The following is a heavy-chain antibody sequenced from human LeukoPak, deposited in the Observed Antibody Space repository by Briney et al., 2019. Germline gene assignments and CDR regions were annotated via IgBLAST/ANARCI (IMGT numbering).Heavy chain of an antibody. D-gene: IGHD1-26*01. CDR3: ARAGSSGDYQAGSFEY. CDR1: GYTFSNYN. CDR2: INPTGGST. Sequence: ASVKVSCKASGYTFSNYNVHWVRQAPGQGLEGMGIINPTGGSTNYAQKFQGRVTMTRDMSTTTVYMDLSSLKSEDTAVYYCARAGSSGDYQAGSFEYWGQGTLVTVSS. V-gene: IGHV1-46*01. J-gene: IGHJ4*02.